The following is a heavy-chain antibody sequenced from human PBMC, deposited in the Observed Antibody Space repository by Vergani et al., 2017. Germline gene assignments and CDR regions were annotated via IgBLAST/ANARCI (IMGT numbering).Heavy chain of an antibody. Sequence: QLQLQESGSGLVKPSQTLSLNCAASGGSISSGAFSWGWIRQPPGRGLQWIGHIFQSGSPDYNASLKSRVTMSIETSKNQFSLKLRSVTAADTAVYYCARVIAAAGKEWFDPWGQGTLVTVSS. CDR2: IFQSGSP. V-gene: IGHV4-30-2*01. CDR3: ARVIAAAGKEWFDP. D-gene: IGHD6-13*01. J-gene: IGHJ5*02. CDR1: GGSISSGAFS.